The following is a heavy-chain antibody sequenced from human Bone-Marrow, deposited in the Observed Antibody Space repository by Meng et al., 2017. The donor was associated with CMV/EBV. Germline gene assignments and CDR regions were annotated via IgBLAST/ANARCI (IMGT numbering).Heavy chain of an antibody. CDR2: IIPILGIA. Sequence: SVKVSCKASGGTFSSYAISWVRQAPGQGLEWMGGIIPILGIANYAQKFQGRVTITADKSTSTAYMELSSLRSEETAVYYCARVGGGDYSNFLGAFDIWGQGTMVTVSS. V-gene: IGHV1-69*10. CDR1: GGTFSSYA. J-gene: IGHJ3*02. D-gene: IGHD4-11*01. CDR3: ARVGGGDYSNFLGAFDI.